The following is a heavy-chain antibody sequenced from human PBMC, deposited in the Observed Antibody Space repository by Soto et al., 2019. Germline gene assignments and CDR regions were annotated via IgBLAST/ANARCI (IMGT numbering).Heavy chain of an antibody. V-gene: IGHV3-9*01. J-gene: IGHJ4*02. Sequence: EVQLVESGGGLVQPGRSLRLSCAASGFTFDDYAMHWVRQAPGKGLEWVAGISWNSGSIGYADSVKGRFTISRDNAKNSLYLQMHSLRAEDTALYYCAKDYGSGSYQGDYFDYWGQGTLVTVSS. CDR1: GFTFDDYA. D-gene: IGHD3-10*01. CDR2: ISWNSGSI. CDR3: AKDYGSGSYQGDYFDY.